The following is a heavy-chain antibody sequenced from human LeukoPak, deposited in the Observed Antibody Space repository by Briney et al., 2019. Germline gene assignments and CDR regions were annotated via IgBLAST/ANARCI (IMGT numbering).Heavy chain of an antibody. Sequence: GGSLRLSCAASGFTFSSYWMFWVRQAPGKGLVWVSRVNSDGTSTNYADSVKGRFTVSRDNAKNTLYLQMNSLRVEDTAVYYCARDLFGAYCGGTCPTPDYWGQGNLVSVSS. CDR2: VNSDGTST. CDR3: ARDLFGAYCGGTCPTPDY. V-gene: IGHV3-74*01. D-gene: IGHD2-21*01. J-gene: IGHJ4*02. CDR1: GFTFSSYW.